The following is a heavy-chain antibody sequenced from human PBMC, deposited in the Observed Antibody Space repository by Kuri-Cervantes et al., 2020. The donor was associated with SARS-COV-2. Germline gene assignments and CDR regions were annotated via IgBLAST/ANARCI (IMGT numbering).Heavy chain of an antibody. CDR3: ARDGGGWLDY. Sequence: LSLTCAASGFTFSSYSMNWVRQAPGKGLEWVALISYDGSNKYYADSVKGRFTISRDNSKNTLYLQMNSLRAEDTAVYYCARDGGGWLDYWGQGTLVTVSS. CDR2: ISYDGSNK. D-gene: IGHD3-16*01. CDR1: GFTFSSYS. J-gene: IGHJ4*02. V-gene: IGHV3-30*03.